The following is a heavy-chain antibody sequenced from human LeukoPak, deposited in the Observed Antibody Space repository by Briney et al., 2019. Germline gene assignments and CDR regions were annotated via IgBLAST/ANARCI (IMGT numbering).Heavy chain of an antibody. V-gene: IGHV5-51*01. CDR3: ARRGYSYGKDTYYFDY. J-gene: IGHJ4*02. CDR1: GYSFSNYW. Sequence: GESLKISCKTSGYSFSNYWIGWVRQMPGKGLEWMGIIYPGDSDTRYSPSFQGQVTISADKSISTAYLQWSSLKASDTAMYYCARRGYSYGKDTYYFDYWGQGTLVTVSS. D-gene: IGHD5-18*01. CDR2: IYPGDSDT.